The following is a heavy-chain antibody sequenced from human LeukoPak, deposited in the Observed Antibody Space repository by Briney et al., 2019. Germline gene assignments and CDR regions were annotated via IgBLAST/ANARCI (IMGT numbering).Heavy chain of an antibody. D-gene: IGHD3-22*01. CDR2: ISGYNGNT. Sequence: ASVKVSCKASGYTFTNYGISWVRQAPGQGLEWMGWISGYNGNTNYAHKLQGRVTMTTDTSTSTAYLDLRSLRSDDTAVYYCARDYSYDSSGEDFDYWGQGTLVTVSS. J-gene: IGHJ4*02. V-gene: IGHV1-18*01. CDR1: GYTFTNYG. CDR3: ARDYSYDSSGEDFDY.